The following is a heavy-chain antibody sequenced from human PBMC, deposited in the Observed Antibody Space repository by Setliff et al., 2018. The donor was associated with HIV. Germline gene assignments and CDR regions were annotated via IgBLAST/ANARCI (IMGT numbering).Heavy chain of an antibody. CDR3: ARGANFWSGYDS. Sequence: SETLSLTCAVSDGSISSSNWWSWVRQPPGKGLEWIGEIFHTQNPNYSPPLKSRVTISVNKSKNQFSLRLTSVTAADTAVYYCARGANFWSGYDSWGQGTLVTVSS. V-gene: IGHV4-4*02. J-gene: IGHJ4*02. D-gene: IGHD3-3*01. CDR1: DGSISSSNW. CDR2: IFHTQNP.